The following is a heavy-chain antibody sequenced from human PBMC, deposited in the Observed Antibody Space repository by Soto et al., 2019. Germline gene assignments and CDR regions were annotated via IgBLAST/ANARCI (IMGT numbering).Heavy chain of an antibody. CDR2: IYYSGST. Sequence: PSETLSLTCTVSGGSISSSSYYWGGIRQPPGKGLEWIGSIYYSGSTYYNPSLKSRVTISVDTSKNQFSLKLSSVTAADTAVYYCARRKGYYYGMDVWGQGTTVTVSS. J-gene: IGHJ6*02. V-gene: IGHV4-39*01. CDR3: ARRKGYYYGMDV. CDR1: GGSISSSSYY.